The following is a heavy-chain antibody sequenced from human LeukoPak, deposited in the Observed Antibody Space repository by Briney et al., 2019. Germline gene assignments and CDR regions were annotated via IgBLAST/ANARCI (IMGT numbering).Heavy chain of an antibody. CDR1: GFTFGDYA. J-gene: IGHJ5*02. CDR3: ARGRDYYGSGSHYGFDP. D-gene: IGHD3-10*01. CDR2: IYYSGST. Sequence: LRLSCTASGFTFGDYAMSWVRQAPGKGLEWIGYIYYSGSTNYNPSLKSRVTISVDTSKNQFSLKLSSVTAADTAVYYCARGRDYYGSGSHYGFDPWGQGTLVTVSS. V-gene: IGHV4-59*08.